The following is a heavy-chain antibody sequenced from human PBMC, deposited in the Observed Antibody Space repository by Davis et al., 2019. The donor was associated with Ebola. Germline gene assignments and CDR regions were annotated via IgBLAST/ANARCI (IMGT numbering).Heavy chain of an antibody. CDR1: GGSISSYY. Sequence: ESLKISCTVSGGSISSYYWSWIRQPPGKGLEWIGYIYYSGSTNYNPSLKNRVTISVDTSKNQLSLKLSSVTAADTAVYYCARDPFHGMDVWGQGTTVTVSS. J-gene: IGHJ6*02. V-gene: IGHV4-59*01. CDR2: IYYSGST. CDR3: ARDPFHGMDV.